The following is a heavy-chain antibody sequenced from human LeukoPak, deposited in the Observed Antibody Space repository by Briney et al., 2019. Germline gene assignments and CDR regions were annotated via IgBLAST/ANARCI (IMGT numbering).Heavy chain of an antibody. J-gene: IGHJ4*02. CDR2: IHPEGNEK. CDR1: GFTFSTYS. Sequence: GGSLRLSCVASGFTFSTYSMNWVRQAPGRGLEWVANIHPEGNEKYHVESVKGRFTISRDNAKSSLFLQMNGLRAEDTAVYYCARGDAFSGDHWGQGTLVTVSS. CDR3: ARGDAFSGDH. V-gene: IGHV3-7*04.